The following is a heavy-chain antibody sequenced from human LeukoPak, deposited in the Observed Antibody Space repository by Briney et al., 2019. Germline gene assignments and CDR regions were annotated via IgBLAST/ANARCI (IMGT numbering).Heavy chain of an antibody. CDR2: IYYSGST. CDR3: ARAHCSSTSRYSYYYYGMDV. Sequence: PSETLSLTRTVSGGSISSYYWSWIRQPPGKGLEWIGYIYYSGSTNYNPSLKSRVTISVDTSKNQFSLKLSSVTAADTAVYYCARAHCSSTSRYSYYYYGMDVWGQGTTVTVSS. D-gene: IGHD2-2*01. J-gene: IGHJ6*02. CDR1: GGSISSYY. V-gene: IGHV4-59*01.